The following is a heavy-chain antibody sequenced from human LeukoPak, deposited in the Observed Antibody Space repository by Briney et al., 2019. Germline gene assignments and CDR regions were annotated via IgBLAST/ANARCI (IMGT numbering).Heavy chain of an antibody. Sequence: ASVKVSCKASGYTFSTYAMNWVRQAPGQGLEWMGWINTNTGNPKYAQGFTGRFVFSLDTSVSTAYLQISSLKAEDTAVYYCAREMYDSSGYAAFDIWGQGTVVTVSS. CDR3: AREMYDSSGYAAFDI. CDR2: INTNTGNP. D-gene: IGHD3-22*01. V-gene: IGHV7-4-1*02. J-gene: IGHJ3*02. CDR1: GYTFSTYA.